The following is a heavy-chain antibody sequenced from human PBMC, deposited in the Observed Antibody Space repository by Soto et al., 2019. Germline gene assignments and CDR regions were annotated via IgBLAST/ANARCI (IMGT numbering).Heavy chain of an antibody. CDR2: IGVGSGNR. V-gene: IGHV1-58*01. Sequence: ASVKVSCKASGFTFTSSAVQWVRQARGQRLEWVGWIGVGSGNRHYAQKFQERVTITRDMSTNTAYMELSSLRSEDTAVYYCAALGVNFDHWGQGTLVTVSS. J-gene: IGHJ4*02. CDR3: AALGVNFDH. D-gene: IGHD2-8*01. CDR1: GFTFTSSA.